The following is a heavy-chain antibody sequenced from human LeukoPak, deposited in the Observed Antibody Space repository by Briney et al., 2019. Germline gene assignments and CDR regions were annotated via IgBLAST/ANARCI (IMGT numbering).Heavy chain of an antibody. J-gene: IGHJ6*02. Sequence: GGSLRLSCAASGFTFSSYSMNWVRQAPGKGLEWVSSISNSSSYIYYADSVKGRFTISRDNAKNSLYLQMNSLRAEDTAVYYCARDGDCSGGSCYRFSDYYYGMDVWGQGTTVTVSS. V-gene: IGHV3-21*01. CDR2: ISNSSSYI. CDR1: GFTFSSYS. D-gene: IGHD2-15*01. CDR3: ARDGDCSGGSCYRFSDYYYGMDV.